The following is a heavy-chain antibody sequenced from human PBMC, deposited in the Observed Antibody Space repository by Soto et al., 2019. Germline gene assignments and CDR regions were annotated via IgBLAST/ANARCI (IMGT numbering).Heavy chain of an antibody. J-gene: IGHJ4*02. CDR2: INPGGGST. CDR1: GYTFTTYY. Sequence: ASVKVSCKASGYTFTTYYLHWLRQAPGQGLEWMGIINPGGGSTSYAQKFQGRVTITRDTSASTAYMELRSLRSDDTAVYYCARAIPGGYGHTTLDFWAQGTLVTVSS. D-gene: IGHD4-17*01. V-gene: IGHV1-46*01. CDR3: ARAIPGGYGHTTLDF.